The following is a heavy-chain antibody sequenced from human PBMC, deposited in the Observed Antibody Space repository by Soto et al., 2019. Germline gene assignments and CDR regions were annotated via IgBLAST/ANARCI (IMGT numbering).Heavy chain of an antibody. D-gene: IGHD6-6*01. J-gene: IGHJ6*02. CDR3: ARDLGIAARLRYGMDV. CDR1: GGTFSSYA. Sequence: QVQLVQSGAEVKKPGSSVKVSCKASGGTFSSYAISWVRQAPGQGLEWMGGIIPIFGTANYAQKFQGRVTITADESTSXAYRELSSLSSEDTAVYYCARDLGIAARLRYGMDVWGQGTTVTVSS. V-gene: IGHV1-69*12. CDR2: IIPIFGTA.